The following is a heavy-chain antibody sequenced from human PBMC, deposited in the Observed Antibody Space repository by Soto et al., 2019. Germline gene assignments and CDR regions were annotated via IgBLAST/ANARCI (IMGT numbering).Heavy chain of an antibody. V-gene: IGHV1-69*13. CDR3: ARVPPKDYYGSGSEYFDY. D-gene: IGHD3-10*01. J-gene: IGHJ4*02. Sequence: SVKLSCKASGGPFSSYAISWVRQAPGQGLEWMGGIIPIFGTANYAQKFQGRVTITADESTSAAYMELSSLRSGDTAVYYCARVPPKDYYGSGSEYFDYWGQGTLVTVSS. CDR1: GGPFSSYA. CDR2: IIPIFGTA.